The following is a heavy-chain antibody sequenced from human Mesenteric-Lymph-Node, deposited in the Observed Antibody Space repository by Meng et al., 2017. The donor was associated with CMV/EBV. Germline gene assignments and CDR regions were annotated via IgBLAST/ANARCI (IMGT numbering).Heavy chain of an antibody. CDR1: GDSSSNSTSY. CDR2: VHHSWTT. J-gene: IGHJ4*02. V-gene: IGHV4-39*01. CDR3: ARRGNYDSDYSEY. D-gene: IGHD3-22*01. Sequence: GAGPVEPSETWSVSCIDSGDSSSNSTSYWTGIRQPPGKGLEWIGSVHHSWTTYYNPSLKGRLTISVDTSANLFSLRLTTVTAADTATYYCARRGNYDSDYSEYWGQGTLVTVSS.